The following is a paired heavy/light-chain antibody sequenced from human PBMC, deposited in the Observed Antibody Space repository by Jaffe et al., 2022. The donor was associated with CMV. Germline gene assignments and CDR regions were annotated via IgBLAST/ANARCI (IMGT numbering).Light chain of an antibody. Sequence: EVVLTQSPGTLSLSPGERATLSCRASQSVSSSYLAWYQQKPGQAPRLFIYATSSRATDIPDRFSGSGSGTNFTLTISRLEPEDFAMYYCQQYGASRWTFGQGTKVEF. J-gene: IGKJ1*01. CDR1: QSVSSSY. V-gene: IGKV3-20*01. CDR2: ATS. CDR3: QQYGASRWT.
Heavy chain of an antibody. CDR3: ARHGGGGGSAFDI. Sequence: QLQLQESGPGLVKPSETLSLTCTVSGGSISRSSFYWGWIRQPPGKGLEWIGSMHYSGSTYYNPSLKSRVTISLDTSKNHFSLKLSSVTAADTAVFYCARHGGGGGSAFDIWGQGTMVTVSS. V-gene: IGHV4-39*01. J-gene: IGHJ3*02. CDR1: GGSISRSSFY. D-gene: IGHD1-26*01. CDR2: MHYSGST.